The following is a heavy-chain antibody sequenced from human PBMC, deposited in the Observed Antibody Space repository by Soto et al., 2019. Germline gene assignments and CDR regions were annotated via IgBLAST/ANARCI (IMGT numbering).Heavy chain of an antibody. CDR2: INPSGGST. D-gene: IGHD3-22*01. V-gene: IGHV1-46*01. Sequence: GGSVQVSCKASGYTFTSYYMNWVRQAPGQGLAWMGIINPSGGSTNYVQKFQGRVTMTRDSSTSTIYMELSNLRSEDTAIYYFSRSRGYYGRDAFDIWGQGTMVTVSS. CDR3: SRSRGYYGRDAFDI. J-gene: IGHJ3*02. CDR1: GYTFTSYY.